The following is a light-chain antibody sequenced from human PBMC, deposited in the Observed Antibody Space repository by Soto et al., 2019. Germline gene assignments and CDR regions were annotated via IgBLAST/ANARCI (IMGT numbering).Light chain of an antibody. V-gene: IGKV3-11*01. CDR1: RTVSNSY. CDR3: QQRSNWLLT. CDR2: DAS. J-gene: IGKJ4*01. Sequence: ILLPHNLGALSWSPAESATLSCKAARTVSNSYLAWYQQKPGQAPRLLIYDASNRATGIPARFSGSGSGTDFTLTISSLEPEDFAVYYCQQRSNWLLTFGGGTKVDIK.